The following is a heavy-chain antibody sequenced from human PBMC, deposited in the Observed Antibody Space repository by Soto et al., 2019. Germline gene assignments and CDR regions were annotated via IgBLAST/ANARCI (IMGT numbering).Heavy chain of an antibody. V-gene: IGHV1-18*01. CDR2: ISAYNGNT. CDR3: ARGMQYYFVAGSYYIPTYLDF. J-gene: IGHJ4*02. D-gene: IGHD3-10*01. CDR1: GYTFTSYG. Sequence: ASVKVSCKASGYTFTSYGISWVRQAPGQGLEWMGWISAYNGNTNYAQKLQGRVTMTTDTSTSTAYMELRSLRSDDTAVYYCARGMQYYFVAGSYYIPTYLDFWGQGTLVPVSS.